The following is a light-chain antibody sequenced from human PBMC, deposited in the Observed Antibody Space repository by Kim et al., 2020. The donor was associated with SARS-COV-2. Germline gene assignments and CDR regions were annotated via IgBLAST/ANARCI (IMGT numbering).Light chain of an antibody. V-gene: IGKV3-15*01. Sequence: EIMMTQSPATLSVSPGERATLSCRASQSVSSNLAWYQQKPGQAPRLLIYGASTRATGIPARFSGSGSGTEFTLTISRLQSEDFAVYYCQQYNKWPSLTFGGGTKLEI. CDR2: GAS. CDR1: QSVSSN. CDR3: QQYNKWPSLT. J-gene: IGKJ4*01.